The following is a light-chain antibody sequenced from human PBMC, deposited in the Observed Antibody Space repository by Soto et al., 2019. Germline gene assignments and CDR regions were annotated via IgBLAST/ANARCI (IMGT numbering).Light chain of an antibody. Sequence: EIVMTQSPATLSVSPGERATLSCRASQSVSSNLAWYQQKPGQAPRLLIYGASTRATGIPARFSGSGSGTEFTLPISSLQSEDFAVYYCQQYNNWRYTFGQGTKLEIK. CDR3: QQYNNWRYT. CDR1: QSVSSN. V-gene: IGKV3-15*01. CDR2: GAS. J-gene: IGKJ2*01.